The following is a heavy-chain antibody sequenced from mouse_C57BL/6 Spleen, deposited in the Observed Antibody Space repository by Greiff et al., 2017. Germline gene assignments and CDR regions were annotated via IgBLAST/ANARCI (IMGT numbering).Heavy chain of an antibody. CDR3: ANYYSNAMDY. Sequence: VKLMESGPGLVAPSQSLSITCTVSGFSLTSYAISWVRQPPGPGLEWLGVIWTGGGTNYNSALKSRLSISKDNSKSQVFLKMNSLHTDDTARYYCANYYSNAMDYWGQGTSVTVSS. CDR2: IWTGGGT. V-gene: IGHV2-9-1*01. J-gene: IGHJ4*01. CDR1: GFSLTSYA. D-gene: IGHD2-5*01.